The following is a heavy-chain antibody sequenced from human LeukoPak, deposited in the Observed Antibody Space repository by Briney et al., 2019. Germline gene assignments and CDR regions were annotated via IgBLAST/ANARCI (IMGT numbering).Heavy chain of an antibody. CDR1: GGSMRGYY. CDR2: GFYSGSA. CDR3: ARGGYSYGYSPSWFDP. J-gene: IGHJ5*02. Sequence: PSETLSLTCTVSGGSMRGYYWAWIRQPPGKGLEWVGSGFYSGSAYYNPSLKSRLTISVDTSKNQFSLKLSSVTAADTAVYYCARGGYSYGYSPSWFDPWGQGTLVTVSS. D-gene: IGHD5-18*01. V-gene: IGHV4-39*07.